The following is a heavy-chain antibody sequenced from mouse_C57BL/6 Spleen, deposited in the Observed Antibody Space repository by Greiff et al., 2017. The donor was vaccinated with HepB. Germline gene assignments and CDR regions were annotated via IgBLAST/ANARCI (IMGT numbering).Heavy chain of an antibody. CDR2: IDPETGGT. V-gene: IGHV1-15*01. CDR1: GYTFTDYE. D-gene: IGHD2-4*01. CDR3: TRPYDYAFAY. Sequence: VQLQESGAELVRPGASVTLSCKASGYTFTDYEMHWVKQTPVHGLEWIGAIDPETGGTAYNQKFKGKAILTADKSSSTAYMELRSLTSEDSAVYYCTRPYDYAFAYWGQGTPVTASA. J-gene: IGHJ3*01.